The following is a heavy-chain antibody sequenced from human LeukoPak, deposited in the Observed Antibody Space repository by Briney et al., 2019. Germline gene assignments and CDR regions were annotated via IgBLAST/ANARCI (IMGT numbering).Heavy chain of an antibody. J-gene: IGHJ4*02. CDR3: AREGGFYGGNSLDY. D-gene: IGHD4-23*01. CDR1: GGSLSSSDSY. CDR2: IYHGGRT. Sequence: PSETLSLTCGVSGGSLSSSDSYWSWIRQPPGEGLEWIGYIYHGGRTYFNPSLESRASISIDRSKNQFSLRLSSVTAADTAVYYCAREGGFYGGNSLDYWGQGTLVTVSS. V-gene: IGHV4-30-2*01.